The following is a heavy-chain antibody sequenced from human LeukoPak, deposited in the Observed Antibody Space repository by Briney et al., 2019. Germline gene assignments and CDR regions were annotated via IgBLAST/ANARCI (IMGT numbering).Heavy chain of an antibody. J-gene: IGHJ4*02. CDR3: AKSIAAAAPGPFDD. V-gene: IGHV3-9*01. Sequence: QPGGSLRLSCAASGFTFDDYAMHWVRQAPGKGLEWVSGISWNSGSIGYADSVKGRFTISRDNAKNSLYLQMNSLRAEDTALYYCAKSIAAAAPGPFDDWGQGTLVTVSS. CDR2: ISWNSGSI. CDR1: GFTFDDYA. D-gene: IGHD6-13*01.